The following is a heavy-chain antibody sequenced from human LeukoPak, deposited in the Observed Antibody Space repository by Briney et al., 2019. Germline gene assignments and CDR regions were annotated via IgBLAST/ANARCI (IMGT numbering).Heavy chain of an antibody. Sequence: GGSLRLSCAASGFTFSSYAMSWVRQAPGKGLEWVSAISGSGGSTCYADSVKGRFTISRDNSKNTLYLQMNSLRAEDTAVYYFAPPPLREYSGYDSPNFDYGARGPLVTVSS. J-gene: IGHJ4*02. V-gene: IGHV3-23*01. CDR2: ISGSGGST. D-gene: IGHD5-12*01. CDR3: APPPLREYSGYDSPNFDY. CDR1: GFTFSSYA.